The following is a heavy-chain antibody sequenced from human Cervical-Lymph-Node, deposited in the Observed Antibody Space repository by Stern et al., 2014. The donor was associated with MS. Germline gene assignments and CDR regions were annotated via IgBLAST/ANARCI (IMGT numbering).Heavy chain of an antibody. Sequence: MQLVESGGGVVKPGGSLRLSCAVSGIDVSDYYMAWVRQAPGQGLEWISYISYSGKNKKYADSVKGRFTISRDNANNTVYLQMDSLRSEDTAFYYCVRDFNWGNSGSYDAWGQGTLVTVSS. V-gene: IGHV3-11*01. CDR2: ISYSGKNK. D-gene: IGHD6-19*01. CDR3: VRDFNWGNSGSYDA. CDR1: GIDVSDYY. J-gene: IGHJ5*02.